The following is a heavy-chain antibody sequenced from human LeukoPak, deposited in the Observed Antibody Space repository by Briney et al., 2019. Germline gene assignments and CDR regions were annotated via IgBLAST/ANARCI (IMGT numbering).Heavy chain of an antibody. CDR1: GYTFTSYG. CDR2: INANSGGT. CDR3: ASKWVTYYYNSSYYHYPTDVFDI. Sequence: ASVKVSCKASGYTFTSYGINWVRQAPGQGLEWMGWINANSGGTNYAQKFQGRVTMTRDTSISTAYMELSRLRSDDTAVYYCASKWVTYYYNSSYYHYPTDVFDIWGQGTMVTVSS. D-gene: IGHD3-22*01. J-gene: IGHJ3*02. V-gene: IGHV1-2*02.